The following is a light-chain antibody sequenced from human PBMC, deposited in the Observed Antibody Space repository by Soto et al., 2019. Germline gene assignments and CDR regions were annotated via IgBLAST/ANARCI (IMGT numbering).Light chain of an antibody. CDR3: TSYTTSSTHWV. J-gene: IGLJ3*02. Sequence: QSALTQPASVSGSPGQSITISCTGTSSDVGGYNYVSWYQQHPGKAPKLMIYEVSNRPSGGSNRFSGSKSGNTASLTISGLQAEDEAEYYCTSYTTSSTHWVFGGGTKLTVL. V-gene: IGLV2-14*01. CDR2: EVS. CDR1: SSDVGGYNY.